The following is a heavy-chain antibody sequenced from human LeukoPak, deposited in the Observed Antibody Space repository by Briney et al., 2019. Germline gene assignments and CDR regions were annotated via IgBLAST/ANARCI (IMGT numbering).Heavy chain of an antibody. J-gene: IGHJ4*02. V-gene: IGHV3-7*01. CDR1: GFTFSNYW. D-gene: IGHD3-16*01. CDR2: ITQEAGDT. CDR3: VAGGGDF. Sequence: GGSLRLSCAASGFTFSNYWMNWVRQAPGKGREWLAFITQEAGDTSYVDSVKGRFTISRYNAKNSVYLQMNSLRAEDTALYYCVAGGGDFWGQGTLVTVSS.